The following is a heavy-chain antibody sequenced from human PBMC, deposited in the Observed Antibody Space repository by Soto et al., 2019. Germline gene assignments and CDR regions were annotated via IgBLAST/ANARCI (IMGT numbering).Heavy chain of an antibody. Sequence: GGSLRLSCAASGFTFDDYGMSWVRQAPGKGLEWVSGINWNGGSTGYADSVKGRFTISTDNAKNSLYLQMNSLRAEDTALYYCARAGYSSSWYDDAFDIWGQGTMVTVSS. J-gene: IGHJ3*02. CDR1: GFTFDDYG. V-gene: IGHV3-20*04. CDR2: INWNGGST. CDR3: ARAGYSSSWYDDAFDI. D-gene: IGHD6-13*01.